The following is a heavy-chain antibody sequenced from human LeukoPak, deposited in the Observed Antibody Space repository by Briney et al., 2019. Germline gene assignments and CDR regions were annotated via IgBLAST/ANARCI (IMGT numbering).Heavy chain of an antibody. Sequence: GESLKISCKGSGYSFTSYWIGWVRQMPGKDLEWMGIIYPGDSDTRYSPSFQGQVTISADKSISTAYLQWSSLKASDTAMYYCARHCSSTSCSYQLDDAFGIWGQGTMVTVSS. CDR1: GYSFTSYW. CDR3: ARHCSSTSCSYQLDDAFGI. D-gene: IGHD2-2*01. J-gene: IGHJ3*02. V-gene: IGHV5-51*01. CDR2: IYPGDSDT.